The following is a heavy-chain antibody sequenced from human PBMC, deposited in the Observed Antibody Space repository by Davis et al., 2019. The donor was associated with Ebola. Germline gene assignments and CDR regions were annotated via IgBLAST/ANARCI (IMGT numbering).Heavy chain of an antibody. CDR3: ARHRRGYCTGGVCYLDY. V-gene: IGHV4-34*01. Sequence: PGGSLRLSCAVYGGSFSGYYWSWIRQPPGKGLEWIGEINHSGSTNYNPSLKSRVTISVDTSKNQFSLKLSSVTAADTAVYYCARHRRGYCTGGVCYLDYWGQGTLVTVSS. J-gene: IGHJ4*02. CDR1: GGSFSGYY. CDR2: INHSGST. D-gene: IGHD2-8*02.